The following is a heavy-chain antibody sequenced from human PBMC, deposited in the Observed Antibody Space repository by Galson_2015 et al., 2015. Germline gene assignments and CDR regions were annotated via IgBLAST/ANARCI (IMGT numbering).Heavy chain of an antibody. CDR2: IYSGGRT. Sequence: SLRLSCAASGVTISSNYMTWVRQAPGKGLEWVSVIYSGGRTYYADSVKGRFTVSRDSSKNTLYLQMNSLRAEDTAVYYCARVAHGGSYYDHFDNWGQGTLVTVSS. CDR3: ARVAHGGSYYDHFDN. D-gene: IGHD1-26*01. V-gene: IGHV3-53*01. CDR1: GVTISSNY. J-gene: IGHJ4*02.